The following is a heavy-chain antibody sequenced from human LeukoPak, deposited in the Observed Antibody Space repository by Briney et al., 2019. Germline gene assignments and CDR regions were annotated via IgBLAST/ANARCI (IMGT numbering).Heavy chain of an antibody. V-gene: IGHV3-33*06. D-gene: IGHD4-11*01. Sequence: RGSLRLSSQPSGLTLSYIGMHWVSHAAGKGREWDAAMWSLVTKEYYADSVKGRFTISRDNFKKTLSLQMNSLRAEDTAVYYCAKDAQRGFDYSNSLEHWGQGSLVTVSS. CDR1: GLTLSYIG. CDR3: AKDAQRGFDYSNSLEH. CDR2: MWSLVTKE. J-gene: IGHJ4*02.